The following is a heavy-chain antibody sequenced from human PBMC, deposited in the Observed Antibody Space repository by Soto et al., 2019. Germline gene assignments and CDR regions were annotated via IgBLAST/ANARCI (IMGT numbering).Heavy chain of an antibody. CDR3: ARDVRQWLVLSEGGYFQH. D-gene: IGHD6-19*01. V-gene: IGHV3-30-3*01. Sequence: QVQLVESGGGVVQPGRSLRLSCAASGFTFSSYSMHWVRQAPGKGLEWVSAISYDGSNKYYADSVKGRFTISRDNSKNTLYLQMNSLRAEDTAVYYCARDVRQWLVLSEGGYFQHWGQGTLVTVSS. CDR1: GFTFSSYS. J-gene: IGHJ1*01. CDR2: ISYDGSNK.